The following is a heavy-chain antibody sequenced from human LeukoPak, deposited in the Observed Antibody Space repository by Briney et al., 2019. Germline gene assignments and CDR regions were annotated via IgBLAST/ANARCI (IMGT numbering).Heavy chain of an antibody. CDR2: ISGSGGST. Sequence: GGSLRLSCAASGFTFSSYAMSWVRQAPGKGLEWVSAISGSGGSTYYADSVKGRFTISRDNSKNTLYLQMNSLRAEDTAVYYCAKDRGISSVWFGELFGWFDPWGQGTLVTVSS. V-gene: IGHV3-23*01. CDR1: GFTFSSYA. J-gene: IGHJ5*02. D-gene: IGHD3-10*01. CDR3: AKDRGISSVWFGELFGWFDP.